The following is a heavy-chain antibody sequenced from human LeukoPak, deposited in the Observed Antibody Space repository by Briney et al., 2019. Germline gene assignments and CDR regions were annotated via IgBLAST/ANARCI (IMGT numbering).Heavy chain of an antibody. D-gene: IGHD3-22*01. CDR2: ISSSSSYI. J-gene: IGHJ4*02. CDR1: GFTFSSYA. Sequence: GRSLRLSCAASGFTFSSYAMHWVRQAPGKGLEWVSSISSSSSYIYYADSVKGRFTISRDNAKNSLYLQMNSLRAEDTAVYYCARDFLGTYYYDSSAHFDYWGQGTLVTVSS. V-gene: IGHV3-21*01. CDR3: ARDFLGTYYYDSSAHFDY.